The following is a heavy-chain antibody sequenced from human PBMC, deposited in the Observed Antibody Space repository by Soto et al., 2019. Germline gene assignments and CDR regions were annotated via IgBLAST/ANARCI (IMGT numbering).Heavy chain of an antibody. Sequence: QLQLQESGPGLAKPSETLSLTCTVSGGSISSTSSYWAWIRQPPGKGLEWVGSIYYLGHTYYNPSLGTRFTISIDTSNNQFSLKLSSLTAADTAVFYCAGLYTYESSGYHLDYWSQGTLVTVSS. J-gene: IGHJ4*02. CDR1: GGSISSTSSY. D-gene: IGHD3-22*01. CDR2: IYYLGHT. V-gene: IGHV4-39*01. CDR3: AGLYTYESSGYHLDY.